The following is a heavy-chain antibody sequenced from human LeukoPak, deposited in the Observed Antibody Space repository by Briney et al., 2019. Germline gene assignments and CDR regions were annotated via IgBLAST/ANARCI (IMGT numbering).Heavy chain of an antibody. Sequence: SETLSLTCTVSGGSISSYYGSWIRQPPGKGLEWIGYIYYSGSTNYNPSLKSRVTISVDTSKNQFSLKLSSVTAADTAVYYCARAYGYVFGYWGQGTLVTVSS. CDR3: ARAYGYVFGY. CDR1: GGSISSYY. D-gene: IGHD5-18*01. CDR2: IYYSGST. V-gene: IGHV4-59*01. J-gene: IGHJ4*02.